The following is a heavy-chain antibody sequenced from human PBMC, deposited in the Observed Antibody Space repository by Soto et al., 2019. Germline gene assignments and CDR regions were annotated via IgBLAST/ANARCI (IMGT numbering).Heavy chain of an antibody. J-gene: IGHJ6*02. CDR3: ASRLTSRKHMEV. V-gene: IGHV1-69*06. CDR1: GGTFSSYA. CDR2: IIPIFGTA. D-gene: IGHD1-1*01. Sequence: QVQLVQSGAEVKKPGSSVKVSCKASGGTFSSYAISWVRQAPGQGLEWMGGIIPIFGTANYAQKFQGRVTITADKSTSTAYMELRSLISEDTAVYYCASRLTSRKHMEVWGQGTTVTVSS.